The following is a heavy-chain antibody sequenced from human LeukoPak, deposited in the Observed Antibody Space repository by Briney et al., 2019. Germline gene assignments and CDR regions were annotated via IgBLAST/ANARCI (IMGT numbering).Heavy chain of an antibody. V-gene: IGHV3-15*01. CDR2: IKSKSERGTT. D-gene: IGHD2-2*02. J-gene: IGHJ5*02. CDR1: GFTFSNGW. CDR3: TSNLYRSTSSCYTLDT. Sequence: TGGSLRLSCAASGFTFSNGWMSWVRQAPGKGLEWVVRIKSKSERGTTDYAAPVKGRFTISRDGSTNTVYLHMNSLKTEDTAVYFCTSNLYRSTSSCYTLDTWDQGTLVAVSP.